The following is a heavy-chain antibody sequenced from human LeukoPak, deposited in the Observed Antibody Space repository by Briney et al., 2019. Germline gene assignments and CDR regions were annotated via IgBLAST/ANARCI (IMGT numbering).Heavy chain of an antibody. J-gene: IGHJ6*03. CDR1: GFTFDDYA. V-gene: IGHV3-43D*03. Sequence: GGSLRLSCAASGFTFDDYAMHWVRQAPGKGLEWVSLISWDGGSTYYADSVKGRFTISRDNSKNSLYLQMNSLRAEDTALYYCAKDRRGYSYGPGNYYYYYYMDVWGKGTTVTVSS. CDR3: AKDRRGYSYGPGNYYYYYYMDV. D-gene: IGHD5-18*01. CDR2: ISWDGGST.